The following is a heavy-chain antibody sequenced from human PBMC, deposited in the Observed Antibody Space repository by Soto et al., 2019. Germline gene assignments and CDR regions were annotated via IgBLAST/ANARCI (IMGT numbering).Heavy chain of an antibody. Sequence: GGSLRLSCVASGFTVSYNYMSWVRQAPGKGPEWVSVLYTDGSSNYADSVKGRFTVSRDESKNTQFLQMNTLRAEDTAVYYCARASNPYDRVGYYYQWGQGTPVTVSS. CDR1: GFTVSYNY. CDR3: ARASNPYDRVGYYYQ. CDR2: LYTDGSS. J-gene: IGHJ4*02. D-gene: IGHD3-22*01. V-gene: IGHV3-53*01.